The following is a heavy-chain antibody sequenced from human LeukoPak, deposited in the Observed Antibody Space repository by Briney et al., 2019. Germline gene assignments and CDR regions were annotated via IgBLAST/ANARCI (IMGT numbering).Heavy chain of an antibody. J-gene: IGHJ3*02. CDR2: IYTSGST. CDR1: GGSISSYY. D-gene: IGHD6-19*01. Sequence: PSETLSLTCTVSGGSISSYYWSWIRQPAGKGLEWIGRIYTSGSTNYNPSLKSRVTMSVDTSKNQFSLKLSSVTAADTAVYYCARGLALTKGDAFDIWCQGTMVTVSA. V-gene: IGHV4-4*07. CDR3: ARGLALTKGDAFDI.